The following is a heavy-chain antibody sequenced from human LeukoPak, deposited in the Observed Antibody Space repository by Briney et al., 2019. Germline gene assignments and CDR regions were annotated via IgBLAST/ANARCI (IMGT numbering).Heavy chain of an antibody. CDR1: GFTVSSNY. J-gene: IGHJ3*02. Sequence: GSLRLSCAASGFTVSSNYMSWVRQAPGKGLEWVSVIYSGGSTYYADSVKGRFTISRDNSKNTLYLQMNSLRAEDTAVYYCARDRIQLWSLDAFDIWGQGTMATVSP. D-gene: IGHD5-18*01. V-gene: IGHV3-66*01. CDR2: IYSGGST. CDR3: ARDRIQLWSLDAFDI.